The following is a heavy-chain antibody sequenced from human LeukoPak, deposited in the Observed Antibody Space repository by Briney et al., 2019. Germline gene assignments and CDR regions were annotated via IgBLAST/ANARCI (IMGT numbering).Heavy chain of an antibody. CDR1: GYSFTSDW. Sequence: GESLKISCKGSGYSFTSDWIGWVRQMPGKGLEWMGIIYPGDSDTRYSPSFQGQVTISADKSISTAYLQWSSLKASDTAMYYCARPEGITIFGVVMYDAFDIWGQGTMVTVSS. D-gene: IGHD3-3*01. V-gene: IGHV5-51*01. CDR2: IYPGDSDT. J-gene: IGHJ3*02. CDR3: ARPEGITIFGVVMYDAFDI.